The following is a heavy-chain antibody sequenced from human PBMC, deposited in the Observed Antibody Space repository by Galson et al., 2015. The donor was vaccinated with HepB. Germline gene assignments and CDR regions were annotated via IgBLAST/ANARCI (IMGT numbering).Heavy chain of an antibody. V-gene: IGHV3-23*01. CDR3: AKCSGSNWFVPHHFDS. J-gene: IGHJ4*02. D-gene: IGHD6-13*01. CDR2: MSGTGGTT. Sequence: SLRLSCATFGFTFSRYAMSWVRQAPGKGLEWVSGMSGTGGTTFYSDSVKGRFTISRDNSKNTLYLQMKSLRADDTAVYYCAKCSGSNWFVPHHFDSWGQGTLVTVSS. CDR1: GFTFSRYA.